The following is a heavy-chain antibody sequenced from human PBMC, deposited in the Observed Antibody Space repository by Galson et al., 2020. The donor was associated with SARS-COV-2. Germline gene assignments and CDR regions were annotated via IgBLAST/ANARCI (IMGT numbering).Heavy chain of an antibody. CDR3: ARLAYGSGNQCADY. CDR2: IYPGDSNI. J-gene: IGHJ4*02. D-gene: IGHD3-10*01. CDR1: GYSFPNYS. V-gene: IGHV5-51*01. Sequence: HGESLKISCKGSGYSFPNYSIAWVRQMPEKGLEWMGIIYPGDSNIEYSPYFRGQVTFSVDKSTSTANLHWDSLKASDTAMYYCARLAYGSGNQCADYWGQGTLVTVSS.